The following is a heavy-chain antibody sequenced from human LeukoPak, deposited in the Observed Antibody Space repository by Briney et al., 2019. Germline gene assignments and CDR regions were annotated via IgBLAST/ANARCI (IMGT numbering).Heavy chain of an antibody. V-gene: IGHV4-59*01. CDR2: IYYSGST. CDR1: GGSISSYY. CDR3: ARVSSAPGYFDY. J-gene: IGHJ4*02. Sequence: SETLSLTCTVSGGSISSYYWSWIRQPPGKGLEWIGYIYYSGSTNYNPSLKSRVTISVDTSKNQFSLKLSSVTAADTAVYYCARVSSAPGYFDYWSEGTLVTVSS. D-gene: IGHD3-22*01.